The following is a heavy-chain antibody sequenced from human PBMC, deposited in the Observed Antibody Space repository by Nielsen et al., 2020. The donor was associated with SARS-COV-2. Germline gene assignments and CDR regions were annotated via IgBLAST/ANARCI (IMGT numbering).Heavy chain of an antibody. V-gene: IGHV3-23*01. Sequence: GESLKISCVGSGFIFSSYTMHWVRQAPGKGLEWVSGISGGGSTFYAESVGGRFTVSRENFRNTLYLEMNSLRVEDTALYYCASEVGGSYRDFDYWGQGILVTVSS. D-gene: IGHD3-16*02. CDR1: GFIFSSYT. CDR2: ISGGGST. CDR3: ASEVGGSYRDFDY. J-gene: IGHJ4*02.